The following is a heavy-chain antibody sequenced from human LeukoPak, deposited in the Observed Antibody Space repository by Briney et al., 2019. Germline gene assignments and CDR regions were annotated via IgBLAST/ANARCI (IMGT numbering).Heavy chain of an antibody. Sequence: PGRSLRLSCAASGFTVSSNYMSWVRQAPGKGLEWVSVIYSGGSTYYADSVKGRFTISRDNSKNTLYLQMNSLRAEDTAVYYCARAVLMVFLFDYWGQGTLVTVSS. CDR2: IYSGGST. V-gene: IGHV3-53*01. J-gene: IGHJ4*02. CDR3: ARAVLMVFLFDY. D-gene: IGHD2-8*01. CDR1: GFTVSSNY.